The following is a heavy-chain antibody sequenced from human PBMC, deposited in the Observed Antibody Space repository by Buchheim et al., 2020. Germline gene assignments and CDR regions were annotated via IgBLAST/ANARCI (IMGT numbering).Heavy chain of an antibody. V-gene: IGHV3-30*02. D-gene: IGHD2-2*01. Sequence: QVQLVESGGGVVQPGRSLRLSCAASGFTFSSYGMHWVRQAPGKGLEWVAFIRYDGSNKYYADSVKGRFTISRDNSKNTLYLQMNSLRAKDTAVYYCAKMGDIVVVPAAMMEYYFDYWGQGTL. J-gene: IGHJ4*02. CDR3: AKMGDIVVVPAAMMEYYFDY. CDR2: IRYDGSNK. CDR1: GFTFSSYG.